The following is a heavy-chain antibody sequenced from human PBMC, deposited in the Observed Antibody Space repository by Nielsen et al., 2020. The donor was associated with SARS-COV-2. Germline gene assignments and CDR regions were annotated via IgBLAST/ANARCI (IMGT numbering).Heavy chain of an antibody. CDR3: ARVGVGYSYGYVMLRSRLGLDY. D-gene: IGHD5-18*01. Sequence: GSLRLSCAVYGGSFSGYYWSWIRQPPGKGLEWIGEINHSGSTNYNPSLKSRVTISVDTSKNQFSLKLSSVTAADTAVYYCARVGVGYSYGYVMLRSRLGLDYWGQGTLVTVSS. J-gene: IGHJ4*02. V-gene: IGHV4-34*01. CDR1: GGSFSGYY. CDR2: INHSGST.